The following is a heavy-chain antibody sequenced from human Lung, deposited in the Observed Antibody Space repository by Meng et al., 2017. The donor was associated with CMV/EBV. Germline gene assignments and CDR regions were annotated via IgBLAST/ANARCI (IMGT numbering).Heavy chain of an antibody. V-gene: IGHV3-30-3*01. Sequence: GGSLRLSCAASGFIFSSYAMHWVRQAPGKGLEWVAVISYDGSNKYYADSVKGRFTISRDNSKNTLYLQMNSLRAEDTAVYYCARESSGYYSYWGQGTLVTVSS. CDR2: ISYDGSNK. CDR3: ARESSGYYSY. J-gene: IGHJ4*02. CDR1: GFIFSSYA. D-gene: IGHD3-22*01.